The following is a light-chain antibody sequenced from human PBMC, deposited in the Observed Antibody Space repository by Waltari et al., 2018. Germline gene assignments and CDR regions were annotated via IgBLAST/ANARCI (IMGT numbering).Light chain of an antibody. CDR3: QQFKSYPIT. Sequence: AIQLTQSPSSLSASVGYIVTITCRASQGISSALAWYHQKSGKAPKLLIYDASSLESGVPSRFSGSGSGTDFTLTISSLQPEDFATYYCQQFKSYPITFGQGTRLEIK. J-gene: IGKJ5*01. CDR1: QGISSA. V-gene: IGKV1-13*02. CDR2: DAS.